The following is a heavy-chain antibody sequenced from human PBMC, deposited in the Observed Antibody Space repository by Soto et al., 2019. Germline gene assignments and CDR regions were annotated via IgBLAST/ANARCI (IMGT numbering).Heavy chain of an antibody. CDR3: ARKRKFDFWRKGLDV. Sequence: ASVKVSCKASGYTFTTFDINWVRQAPGQGLEWLGWMDPNSGSTGYAQNFQGRITMTRNISRNTAHMELSSLQSEDTAVYECARKRKFDFWRKGLDVWGQGTTVTVSS. CDR1: GYTFTTFD. D-gene: IGHD3-3*01. V-gene: IGHV1-8*01. J-gene: IGHJ6*02. CDR2: MDPNSGST.